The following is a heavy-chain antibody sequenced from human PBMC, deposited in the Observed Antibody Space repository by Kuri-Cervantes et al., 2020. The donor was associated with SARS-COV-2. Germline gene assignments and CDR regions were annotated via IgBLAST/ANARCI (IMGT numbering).Heavy chain of an antibody. Sequence: ASVKVSCKASEYNFSGYYLHWVRQAPGQGLEWMGWINPNSGGTNYAQKFQGRVTMTRDTSISTAYMELSRLRSDDTAVYYCAREGYEAANFDYWGQGTLVTVSS. J-gene: IGHJ4*02. CDR3: AREGYEAANFDY. V-gene: IGHV1-2*02. CDR1: EYNFSGYY. D-gene: IGHD6-13*01. CDR2: INPNSGGT.